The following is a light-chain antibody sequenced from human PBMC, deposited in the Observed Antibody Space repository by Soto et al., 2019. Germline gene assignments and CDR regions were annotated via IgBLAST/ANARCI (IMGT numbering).Light chain of an antibody. CDR2: GAS. V-gene: IGKV3-15*01. Sequence: EIVMTQSPATLSVSPGERATLSCRASQSVSSKLAWYQQKPGQGPRLLIYGASTRATGIPARFSGSGSGTEFTLTISSLQSEDFAVYYCQQYNNWWTFGQGTKVEIK. CDR1: QSVSSK. J-gene: IGKJ1*01. CDR3: QQYNNWWT.